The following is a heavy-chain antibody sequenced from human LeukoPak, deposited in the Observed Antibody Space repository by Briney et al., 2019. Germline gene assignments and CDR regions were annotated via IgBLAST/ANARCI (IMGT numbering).Heavy chain of an antibody. V-gene: IGHV3-15*01. CDR3: TTAYCSGGSCYSLGY. Sequence: PGGSLRLSCAASGFTFSNAWMSWVRQAPGKGLEWVGRIKSKTDGRTTDYAAPVKGRLTISRDDSKNTLYLQMNSLKTEDTAVYYCTTAYCSGGSCYSLGYWGQGTLVTVSS. J-gene: IGHJ4*02. CDR2: IKSKTDGRTT. CDR1: GFTFSNAW. D-gene: IGHD2-15*01.